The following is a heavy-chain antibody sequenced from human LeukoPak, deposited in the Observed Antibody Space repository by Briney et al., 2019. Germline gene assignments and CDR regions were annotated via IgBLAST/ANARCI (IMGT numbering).Heavy chain of an antibody. J-gene: IGHJ4*02. D-gene: IGHD2-2*01. Sequence: GGSLRLSCAASGFTFSGYWMSWVRQAPGKGLEWVANIKQDESEKYYVDSVKGRFTISRDNAKNSLYLQMNSLRAEDTAVYYCARGRYCSSTRCYFDYWGQATLVTVSS. CDR2: IKQDESEK. CDR3: ARGRYCSSTRCYFDY. CDR1: GFTFSGYW. V-gene: IGHV3-7*01.